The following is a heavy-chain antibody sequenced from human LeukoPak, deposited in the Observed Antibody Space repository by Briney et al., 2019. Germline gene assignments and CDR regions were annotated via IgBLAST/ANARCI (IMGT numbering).Heavy chain of an antibody. J-gene: IGHJ4*02. CDR1: GYTFTSYY. CDR2: INPSGGSR. Sequence: GASVKVSCKASGYTFTSYYMHWVRQAPGQGLEWMGIINPSGGSRSYAQKFQGRVTMTRDTSTSTVYMELSSLRSEDTAVYYCARVAYDYVWGSYSHYFDYWGQGTLVTVSS. D-gene: IGHD3-16*01. V-gene: IGHV1-46*01. CDR3: ARVAYDYVWGSYSHYFDY.